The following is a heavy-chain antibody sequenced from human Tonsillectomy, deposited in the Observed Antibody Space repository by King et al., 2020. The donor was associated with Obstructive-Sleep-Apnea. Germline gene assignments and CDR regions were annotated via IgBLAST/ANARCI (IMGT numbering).Heavy chain of an antibody. J-gene: IGHJ4*02. D-gene: IGHD3-22*01. CDR3: AKVGDITYYYDSSGSQD. V-gene: IGHV1-2*02. CDR2: INPNSGGT. Sequence: QLVQSGAEVKKPGASVKVSCKASGYTFTDYYMHWVRQAPGQGLEWMGWINPNSGGTNYAQKFQGRVTMTRDTSISTAYMELSRLRSDDTAVYYCAKVGDITYYYDSSGSQDWGQGTLVTVPS. CDR1: GYTFTDYY.